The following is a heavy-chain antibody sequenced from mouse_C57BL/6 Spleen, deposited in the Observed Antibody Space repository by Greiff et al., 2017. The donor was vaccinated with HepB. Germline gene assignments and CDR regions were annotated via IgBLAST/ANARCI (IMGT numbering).Heavy chain of an antibody. Sequence: EVQLQESGPGLVKPSQSLSLTCSVTGYSITSGYYWNWIRQFPGNKLEWMGYISYDGSNNYNPSLKNRISITRDTSKNQFFLKLNSVTTEDTATYYCARDGGYDVGDWYFDVWGTGTTVTVSS. CDR1: GYSITSGYY. D-gene: IGHD2-2*01. CDR3: ARDGGYDVGDWYFDV. J-gene: IGHJ1*03. CDR2: ISYDGSN. V-gene: IGHV3-6*01.